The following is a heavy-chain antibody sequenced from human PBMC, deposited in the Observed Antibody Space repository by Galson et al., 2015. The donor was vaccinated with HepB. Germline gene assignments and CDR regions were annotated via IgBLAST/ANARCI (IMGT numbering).Heavy chain of an antibody. CDR1: GFTFSTYT. CDR2: ISSSNGFI. D-gene: IGHD1-1*01. Sequence: SLRLSCAASGFTFSTYTMNWVRQAPGKGLEWVSSISSSNGFIDYADSVKGRFTISRDNAKSSLFLHMNSLRAEDTAVYYCARDPTGTDYYGLEVWGQGTTVSVSS. J-gene: IGHJ6*02. CDR3: ARDPTGTDYYGLEV. V-gene: IGHV3-21*01.